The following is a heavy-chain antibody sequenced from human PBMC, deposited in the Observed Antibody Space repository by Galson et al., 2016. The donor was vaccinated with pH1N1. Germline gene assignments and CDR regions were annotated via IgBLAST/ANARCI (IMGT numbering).Heavy chain of an antibody. CDR1: GFTFGNYW. CDR3: ARAIGSPSAY. V-gene: IGHV3-7*01. J-gene: IGHJ4*02. Sequence: SLRLSCAASGFTFGNYWMHWVRQVPGKGLEWVSNIKEDGSETYYVDSVRGRFTISRDNAKNSLYLQMNSLSDEDTALYYCARAIGSPSAYWGQGTLVTVSS. CDR2: IKEDGSET. D-gene: IGHD3-22*01.